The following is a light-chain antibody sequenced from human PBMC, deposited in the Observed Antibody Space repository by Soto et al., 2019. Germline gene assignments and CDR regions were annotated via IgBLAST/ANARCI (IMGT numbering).Light chain of an antibody. V-gene: IGKV1-17*01. CDR3: LQYNTYPWT. Sequence: DIQMTQSPSSLSASVGDRVTITCRASQDIRNDLGWYQQKPGTAPKRLINAASSSQSGVPSRFRGSGSGTEFTLTISSLQPEDFASYYCLQYNTYPWTFGQGTKVEIK. CDR2: AAS. J-gene: IGKJ1*01. CDR1: QDIRND.